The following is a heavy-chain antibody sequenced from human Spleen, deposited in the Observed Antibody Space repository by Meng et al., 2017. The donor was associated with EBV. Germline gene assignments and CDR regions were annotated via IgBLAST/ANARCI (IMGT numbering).Heavy chain of an antibody. CDR2: INHSRDT. CDR1: GGSFSGDS. Sequence: QMDLQQLGTGLLKPSGTLSLTCAVYGGSFSGDSWSWIRQSPGKGLEWIGEINHSRDTHYSPSLKSRVTLSVDTSRNEFSLKLRSVTAADTAIYFCAYNNYSPRFDYWGQGILVTVSS. V-gene: IGHV4-34*01. J-gene: IGHJ4*02. CDR3: AYNNYSPRFDY. D-gene: IGHD5-24*01.